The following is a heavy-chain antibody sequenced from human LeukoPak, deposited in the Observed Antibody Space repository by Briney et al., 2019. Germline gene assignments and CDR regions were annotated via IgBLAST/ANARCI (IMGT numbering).Heavy chain of an antibody. CDR2: ISSTSNYI. D-gene: IGHD3-3*01. CDR1: AFTFRTYS. J-gene: IGHJ4*02. V-gene: IGHV3-21*01. CDR3: ARAGVDTSGYYYQGFDY. Sequence: GGSLRLSCTASAFTFRTYSVNWVHQAPGKGLEWVSSISSTSNYIYYADSVKGRFTISRDNAKNSLYLQVNSLTAEDTAVYYCARAGVDTSGYYYQGFDYWGQGTLVTVSS.